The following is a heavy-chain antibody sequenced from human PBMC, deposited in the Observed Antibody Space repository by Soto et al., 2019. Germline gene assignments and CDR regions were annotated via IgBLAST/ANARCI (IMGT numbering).Heavy chain of an antibody. J-gene: IGHJ4*02. CDR3: AKDSVVATIRIYDY. V-gene: IGHV3-30*18. CDR2: ISEDGRNK. Sequence: GWSLRLSCSASVFTFSSYGMHWFRQAPGKGLEWVAIISEDGRNKYYADSVKGRFTISRDNSKNTVYLQMNSLRAEDTAVYYCAKDSVVATIRIYDYWGQGTLVTVSS. CDR1: VFTFSSYG. D-gene: IGHD5-12*01.